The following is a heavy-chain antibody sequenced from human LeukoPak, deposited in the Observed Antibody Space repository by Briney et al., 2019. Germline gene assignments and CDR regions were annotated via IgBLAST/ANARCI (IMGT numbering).Heavy chain of an antibody. CDR1: GLTFSTSS. Sequence: GGSLRLSCAASGLTFSTSSMHWVRQAPGNGLESVSYISRSSSTIYYADSVKGRFTISRDNAKNSLYLQMNSLRDEDTAVYYCARGYCSGGSCYSDYWGQGTLVTVSS. CDR3: ARGYCSGGSCYSDY. J-gene: IGHJ4*02. D-gene: IGHD2-15*01. V-gene: IGHV3-48*02. CDR2: ISRSSSTI.